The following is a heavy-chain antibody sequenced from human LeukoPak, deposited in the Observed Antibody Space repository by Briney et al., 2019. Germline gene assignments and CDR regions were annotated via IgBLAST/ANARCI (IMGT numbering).Heavy chain of an antibody. Sequence: GGSLRLSCAASGFTVSSNYMNWVRQAPGKGLEWVSVIYSGGSTYYADSVKGRFAISRDNSKNTLYLQMNSLRAEDTAVYYCAKDRWRRSSGGFDYWGQGTLVTVSS. J-gene: IGHJ4*02. CDR3: AKDRWRRSSGGFDY. CDR2: IYSGGST. D-gene: IGHD6-6*01. CDR1: GFTVSSNY. V-gene: IGHV3-53*01.